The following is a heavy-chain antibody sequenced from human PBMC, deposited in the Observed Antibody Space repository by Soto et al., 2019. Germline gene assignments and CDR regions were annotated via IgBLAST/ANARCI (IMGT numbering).Heavy chain of an antibody. Sequence: SGGSLRLSCATSGFTFTAYWMTWVRQAPGKGLEWVANIKQDGTKANYVDSVKGRITISRDNAKNSVYLQMNNLRAEDTAVYYCVRELWGPEYWGQGTLVTVSS. CDR3: VRELWGPEY. J-gene: IGHJ4*02. V-gene: IGHV3-7*03. CDR2: IKQDGTKA. CDR1: GFTFTAYW. D-gene: IGHD2-21*01.